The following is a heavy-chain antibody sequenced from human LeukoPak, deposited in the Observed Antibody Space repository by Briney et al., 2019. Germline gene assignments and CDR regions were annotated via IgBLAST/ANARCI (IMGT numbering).Heavy chain of an antibody. CDR1: GYTFTGYY. CDR3: ARDRSQLWLFGAFDI. D-gene: IGHD5-18*01. Sequence: ASVKVSCKASGYTFTGYYMHWVRQAPGQGLEWMGWINPNSGGTDYAQKFQGRVTMTRDTSISTAYMELSRLRSDDTAVYYCARDRSQLWLFGAFDIWGQGTMVTVSS. CDR2: INPNSGGT. V-gene: IGHV1-2*02. J-gene: IGHJ3*02.